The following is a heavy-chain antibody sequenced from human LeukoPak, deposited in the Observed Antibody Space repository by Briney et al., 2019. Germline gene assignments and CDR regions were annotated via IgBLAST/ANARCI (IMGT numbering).Heavy chain of an antibody. J-gene: IGHJ3*02. V-gene: IGHV4-59*08. CDR3: ARRFFNAFDI. CDR1: GGSISSYY. CDR2: IYYSGST. D-gene: IGHD3-3*01. Sequence: PSETLSLTCTVSGGSISSYYWSWIRQPPGKGLEWIGYIYYSGSTNYNPSLKSRVTISVDTSKNQFSLKLSSVTAADTAVYYCARRFFNAFDIWGQGTMVTVSS.